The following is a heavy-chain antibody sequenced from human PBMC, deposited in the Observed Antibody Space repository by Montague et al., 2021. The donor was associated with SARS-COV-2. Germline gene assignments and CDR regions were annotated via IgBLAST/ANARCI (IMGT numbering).Heavy chain of an antibody. J-gene: IGHJ4*02. V-gene: IGHV3-30*18. D-gene: IGHD3-22*01. Sequence: SLRLSCAASGFTFHPYNMPWVRQAPGKGLEWVAVISHDGSNEYYADSVSGRFIISRDNSQHTLYLQMNSLGPEDAAIYYCANIYYYNSGTKFDFWGQGTLVTVSS. CDR3: ANIYYYNSGTKFDF. CDR2: ISHDGSNE. CDR1: GFTFHPYN.